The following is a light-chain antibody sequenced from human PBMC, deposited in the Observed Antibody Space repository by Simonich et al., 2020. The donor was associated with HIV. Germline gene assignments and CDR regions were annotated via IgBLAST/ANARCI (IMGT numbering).Light chain of an antibody. CDR1: SSDVGAYNY. Sequence: QSALTQPASVSGSPGQSLTISCTGTSSDVGAYNYVSWYQQHPGKAPKLMIYDVTKRPSGVSNRFSGSKSGNTASLTISGLQADDEADYYCSSYTSSSTWVFGGGTKLTVL. CDR3: SSYTSSSTWV. J-gene: IGLJ3*02. V-gene: IGLV2-14*01. CDR2: DVT.